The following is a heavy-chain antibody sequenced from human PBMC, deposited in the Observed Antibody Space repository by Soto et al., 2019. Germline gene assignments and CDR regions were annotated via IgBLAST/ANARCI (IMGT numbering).Heavy chain of an antibody. CDR3: AKYSVMTNYYYGMDV. CDR1: VFTFSSYA. CDR2: ISGSGGST. Sequence: GALRLSGAASVFTFSSYAMSWVRQAPGKGLEWVSAISGSGGSTYYADSVKGRFTISRDNSKNTLYLQMNSLRAEDTAVYYCAKYSVMTNYYYGMDVWGQGTTVTVSS. D-gene: IGHD4-4*01. V-gene: IGHV3-23*01. J-gene: IGHJ6*02.